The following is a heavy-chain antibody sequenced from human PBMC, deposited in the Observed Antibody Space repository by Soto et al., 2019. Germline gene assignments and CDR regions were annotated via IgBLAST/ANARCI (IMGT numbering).Heavy chain of an antibody. V-gene: IGHV5-10-1*01. CDR3: ARLHGETLWVSYHYGMDV. CDR1: GYSFTSYW. CDR2: IDPSDSYT. D-gene: IGHD4-17*01. J-gene: IGHJ6*02. Sequence: PGESLKISCKGSGYSFTSYWISWVRQMPGKGLEWMGRIDPSDSYTNYSPSFQGHVTISADKSSSTAYLQWSSLMASDTAMYYCARLHGETLWVSYHYGMDVWGQGTTVTVSS.